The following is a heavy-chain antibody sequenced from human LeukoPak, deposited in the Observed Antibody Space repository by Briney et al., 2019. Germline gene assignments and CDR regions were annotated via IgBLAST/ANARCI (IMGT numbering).Heavy chain of an antibody. V-gene: IGHV4-59*01. D-gene: IGHD4-11*01. CDR1: GGSISSYY. CDR2: IHNSGNS. Sequence: SETLSLTCSVSGGSISSYYWSWIRQPPGEGLEWIGYIHNSGNSNYNSSLKSRVTISVDTSRNQFSLKLTYVTAADTAAYYCARGGHYSGKYFDSWGQGTLVTVSS. CDR3: ARGGHYSGKYFDS. J-gene: IGHJ4*02.